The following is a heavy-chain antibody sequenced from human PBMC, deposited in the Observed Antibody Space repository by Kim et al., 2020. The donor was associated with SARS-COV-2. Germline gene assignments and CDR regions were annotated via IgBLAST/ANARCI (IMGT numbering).Heavy chain of an antibody. Sequence: GESLKISCKGSGYSFTSYWIGWVRQMPGKGLEWMGIIYPGDSDTRYSPSFQGQATISADKSISTAYLQGSSLKASDTAMYYCARPLTYYDILTGTTGYYFDYWGQGTLVTVSS. D-gene: IGHD3-9*01. CDR1: GYSFTSYW. CDR2: IYPGDSDT. V-gene: IGHV5-51*01. J-gene: IGHJ4*02. CDR3: ARPLTYYDILTGTTGYYFDY.